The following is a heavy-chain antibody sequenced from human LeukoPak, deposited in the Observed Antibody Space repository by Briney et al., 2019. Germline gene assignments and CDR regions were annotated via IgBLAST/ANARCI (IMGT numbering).Heavy chain of an antibody. CDR3: ARASITMVRGVISPIGNY. CDR2: INPNSGGT. Sequence: ASVKDSCKASGYTFTGYYMHWVRQAPGQGLEWMGWINPNSGGTNYAQKFQGRVTMTRDTSISTAYMELSRLRSDDTAVYYCARASITMVRGVISPIGNYWGQGTLVTVSS. V-gene: IGHV1-2*02. J-gene: IGHJ4*02. D-gene: IGHD3-10*01. CDR1: GYTFTGYY.